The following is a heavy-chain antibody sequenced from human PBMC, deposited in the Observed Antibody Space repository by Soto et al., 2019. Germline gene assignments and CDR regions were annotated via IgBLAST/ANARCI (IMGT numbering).Heavy chain of an antibody. Sequence: EVQLVESGGGLVQPGRSLRLSCAASGFTFDDYAIHWVRQAPGKGLEWVSGITWNSANIDYADSVKGRFTISRDNAKNSLNLQMSILRPEDKDIAFCARGRSLVQLGYDFDSWGQGTLVTVSS. CDR3: ARGRSLVQLGYDFDS. V-gene: IGHV3-9*01. D-gene: IGHD5-18*01. J-gene: IGHJ4*02. CDR2: ITWNSANI. CDR1: GFTFDDYA.